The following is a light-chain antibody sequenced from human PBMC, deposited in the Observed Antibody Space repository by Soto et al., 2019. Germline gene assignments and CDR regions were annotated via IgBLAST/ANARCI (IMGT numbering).Light chain of an antibody. Sequence: DIPMTQSPSTLSASVGDRVTITCRASQSINDWLAWYQQKPGKAPKILISDASTLETGVPSRFSGSGSGTEFPLPISSLQPDDLATYYCQQYKSYSVLGQGTKLEIK. CDR1: QSINDW. CDR2: DAS. V-gene: IGKV1-5*01. CDR3: QQYKSYSV. J-gene: IGKJ2*01.